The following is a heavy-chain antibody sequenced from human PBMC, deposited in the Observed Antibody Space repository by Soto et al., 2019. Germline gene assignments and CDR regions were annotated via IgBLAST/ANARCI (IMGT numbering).Heavy chain of an antibody. D-gene: IGHD1-7*01. V-gene: IGHV1-69*13. Sequence: ASVKVSCKASGGTFSSLGISWVRQGPRQGLEWLGGFIPMFGTANYPQKFQGGVTLSANDSTSTAYMELSSLTSEDTAVYFCARDRSGPGNWNYDTFDIWGQGTLVTVSS. J-gene: IGHJ3*02. CDR3: ARDRSGPGNWNYDTFDI. CDR1: GGTFSSLG. CDR2: FIPMFGTA.